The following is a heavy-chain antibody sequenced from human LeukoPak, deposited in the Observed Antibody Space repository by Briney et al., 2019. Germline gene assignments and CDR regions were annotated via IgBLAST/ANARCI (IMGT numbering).Heavy chain of an antibody. V-gene: IGHV3-53*01. Sequence: GGSLRLSCAASGFTVSSNYMSWVRQAPGKGLEWVSVIYSGGSTYYADSVKGRFTISRDNAKNSLYLQMNSLRAEDTAVYYCARGASEDGDYFDYWGQGTLVTVSS. J-gene: IGHJ4*02. CDR2: IYSGGST. CDR1: GFTVSSNY. D-gene: IGHD4-17*01. CDR3: ARGASEDGDYFDY.